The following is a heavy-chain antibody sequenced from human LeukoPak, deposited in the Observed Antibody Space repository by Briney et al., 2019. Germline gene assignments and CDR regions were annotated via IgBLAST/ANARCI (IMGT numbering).Heavy chain of an antibody. D-gene: IGHD4/OR15-4a*01. CDR3: AGDPLWSELI. V-gene: IGHV1-46*01. Sequence: ASVKVSCKASGYTFTSYYMHWVRQAPGQELEWMGIINPTGGSTSYAQKFQGRVTMTRDTSTSTVYMELSSLTSEDTAVYYCAGDPLWSELIWGQGTLVTVSS. J-gene: IGHJ4*02. CDR1: GYTFTSYY. CDR2: INPTGGST.